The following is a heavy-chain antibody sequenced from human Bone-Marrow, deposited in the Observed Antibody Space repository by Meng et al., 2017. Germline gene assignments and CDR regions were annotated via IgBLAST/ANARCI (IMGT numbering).Heavy chain of an antibody. Sequence: VGVGGGLVKPGWSLDVSFAASGFTFSYNYMSWIRQAPGKGLEWVSYISSSGSTIYYADSVKGRFTISRDNAKNSLYLQMNSLRAEDTAVYYCARTGEFQLGFDLWGRGTLVTVSS. CDR2: ISSSGSTI. CDR1: GFTFSYNY. CDR3: ARTGEFQLGFDL. J-gene: IGHJ2*01. V-gene: IGHV3-11*04. D-gene: IGHD3-10*01.